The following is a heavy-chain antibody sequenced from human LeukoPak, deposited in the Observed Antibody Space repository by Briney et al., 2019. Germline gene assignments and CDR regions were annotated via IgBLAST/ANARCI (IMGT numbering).Heavy chain of an antibody. D-gene: IGHD3-10*01. CDR2: ITANSATI. CDR1: RLTLSRYT. J-gene: IGHJ4*02. CDR3: ATEGYGLGNYPLDH. Sequence: GGSLRLSCATSRLTLSRYTMNWVRQAPGRGLEWVSDITANSATIHYADSVKGRFTISRDNAKNSLYLQMNSLRAEDTAIYYCATEGYGLGNYPLDHGGQGALVTVSS. V-gene: IGHV3-48*01.